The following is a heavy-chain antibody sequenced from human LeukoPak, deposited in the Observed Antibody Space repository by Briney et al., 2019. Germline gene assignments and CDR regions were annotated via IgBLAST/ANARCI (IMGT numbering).Heavy chain of an antibody. Sequence: GGSLRLSCAASGFTFSSYWMSWVRQAPGKGLEWVANIKQDGSEKYYVDSVKGRFTISRDNSKNTLYLQMNSLRAEDTAVYYCASGLFGRLFDYWGQGTLVIVSS. D-gene: IGHD3-10*02. V-gene: IGHV3-7*03. J-gene: IGHJ4*02. CDR2: IKQDGSEK. CDR3: ASGLFGRLFDY. CDR1: GFTFSSYW.